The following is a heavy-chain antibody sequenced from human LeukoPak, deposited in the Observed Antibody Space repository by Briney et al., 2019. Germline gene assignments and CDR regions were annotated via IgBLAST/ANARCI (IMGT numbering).Heavy chain of an antibody. CDR2: INWNGGST. J-gene: IGHJ4*02. Sequence: GGSLRLSCAASGFTFDEYGMSWVRHAPGKGLEWVSGINWNGGSTGYADSVKGRFTISRDNAKNSLYPQMNSLRAEDTALYYCARGYYYDNSGLFDYWGQGTLVTVSS. V-gene: IGHV3-20*04. CDR1: GFTFDEYG. CDR3: ARGYYYDNSGLFDY. D-gene: IGHD3-22*01.